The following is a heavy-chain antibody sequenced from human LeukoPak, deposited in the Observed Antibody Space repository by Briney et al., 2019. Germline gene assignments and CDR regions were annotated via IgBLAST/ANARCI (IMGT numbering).Heavy chain of an antibody. J-gene: IGHJ4*02. Sequence: ETLSLTCTVSGGSISSYYWSWIRQPPGKGLEWIGYIYYSGSTNYNPSLKSRVTISVDTSKNQFSLKLSSVTAADTAVYYCARSIAVVTLYYFDYWGQGTLVTVSS. CDR1: GGSISSYY. CDR3: ARSIAVVTLYYFDY. D-gene: IGHD3-22*01. CDR2: IYYSGST. V-gene: IGHV4-59*01.